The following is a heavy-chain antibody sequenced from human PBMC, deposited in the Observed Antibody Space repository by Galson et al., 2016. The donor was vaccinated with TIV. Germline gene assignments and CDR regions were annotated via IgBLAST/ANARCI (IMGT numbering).Heavy chain of an antibody. CDR1: GYTLSSYS. Sequence: SVKVSCKASGYTLSSYSISWVRQDPGQGLEWMGWISGYNGNNNYAQKFQDRVTMPTDTSTNKAYMELRSLRSDDPAVYYCARFPTKTSDFWSGFDNSFCMDVWGKGTTVTVSS. CDR3: ARFPTKTSDFWSGFDNSFCMDV. V-gene: IGHV1-18*01. D-gene: IGHD3-3*01. J-gene: IGHJ6*04. CDR2: ISGYNGNN.